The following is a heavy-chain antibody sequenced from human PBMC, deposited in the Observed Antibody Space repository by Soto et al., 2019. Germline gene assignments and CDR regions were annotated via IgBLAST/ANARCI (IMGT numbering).Heavy chain of an antibody. CDR1: GYTFTSYG. J-gene: IGHJ6*02. CDR2: ISAYNGNT. V-gene: IGHV1-18*04. D-gene: IGHD1-26*01. Sequence: QVQLVQSGAEVKKPGASVKVPCKASGYTFTSYGISWVRQAPGQGLEWMGWISAYNGNTNYAQKLQGRVTMTTDTATSTAYMELRSLRSDDTAVYDCARDHPARDGREYYYGMDVCGQGTTVTVAS. CDR3: ARDHPARDGREYYYGMDV.